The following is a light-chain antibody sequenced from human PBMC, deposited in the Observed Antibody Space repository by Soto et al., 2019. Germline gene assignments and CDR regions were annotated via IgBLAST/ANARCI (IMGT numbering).Light chain of an antibody. V-gene: IGLV1-40*01. Sequence: QPVLTQPPSVSGAPGQRVTISCTGSSSNIGAGYDVHWYQQLPGTAPKLLIYGNSNRPSGVPDRFSGSKSGTSASLAITGLQAEDEADYYCQSYDSSLIGSVFGGGTQLTVL. CDR1: SSNIGAGYD. CDR3: QSYDSSLIGSV. CDR2: GNS. J-gene: IGLJ2*01.